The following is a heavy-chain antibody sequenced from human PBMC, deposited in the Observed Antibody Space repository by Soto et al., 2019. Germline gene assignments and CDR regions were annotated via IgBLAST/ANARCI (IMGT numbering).Heavy chain of an antibody. CDR3: ERDSGSSSEYYGMDV. J-gene: IGHJ6*02. Sequence: GSLRAACTAPGFIFTSYSMNGVRQAAGKGLEWVSSISSSSSYIYYADSVKGRFTISRDNAKNSLYLQMSSLRAGDTAVYYCERDSGSSSEYYGMDVWGQGTTVTVYS. D-gene: IGHD6-13*01. V-gene: IGHV3-21*01. CDR1: GFIFTSYS. CDR2: ISSSSSYI.